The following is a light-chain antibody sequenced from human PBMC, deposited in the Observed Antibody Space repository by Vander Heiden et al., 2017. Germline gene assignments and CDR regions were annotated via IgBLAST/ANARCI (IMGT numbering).Light chain of an antibody. CDR1: QSVSSN. Sequence: EIVMTQSPATLSVSPGERATLSCRASQSVSSNLAWYQQKPGQAPRLLIYGASTRATGIPARFSGSGYGTEFTLTISSRQSEDFAVYYCQQYNNWPPGTFGHGTIVDIK. CDR3: QQYNNWPPGT. J-gene: IGKJ3*01. CDR2: GAS. V-gene: IGKV3-15*01.